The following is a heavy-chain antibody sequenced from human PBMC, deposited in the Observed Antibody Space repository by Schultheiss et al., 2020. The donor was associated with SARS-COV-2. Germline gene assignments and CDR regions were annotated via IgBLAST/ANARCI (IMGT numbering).Heavy chain of an antibody. V-gene: IGHV4-59*01. Sequence: SETLSLTCTVSVGSISSYYWSWIRQPPGKGLEWIGSLYYSGTIKYNPSLKTRVTISLDTSRNQVSLQLTSVTVADTAVYYCAREGGGFSPNWFDPWGQGTLVTVSS. D-gene: IGHD2-15*01. CDR2: LYYSGTI. J-gene: IGHJ5*02. CDR3: AREGGGFSPNWFDP. CDR1: VGSISSYY.